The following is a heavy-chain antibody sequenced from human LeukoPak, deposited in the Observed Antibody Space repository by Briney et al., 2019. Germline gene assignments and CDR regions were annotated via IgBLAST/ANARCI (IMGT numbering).Heavy chain of an antibody. J-gene: IGHJ4*02. CDR2: ISSGSSTI. CDR1: GFTFSDYY. Sequence: GGSLRLSCAASGFTFSDYYMSWIRQAPGKGLEWVSYISSGSSTIYYADSLKGRFTISRDNAKNSLYLQMNSLRAEDTAVYYCATIPPDYYGSGSYLITGPRDYWGQGTLVTVSS. D-gene: IGHD3-10*01. V-gene: IGHV3-11*04. CDR3: ATIPPDYYGSGSYLITGPRDY.